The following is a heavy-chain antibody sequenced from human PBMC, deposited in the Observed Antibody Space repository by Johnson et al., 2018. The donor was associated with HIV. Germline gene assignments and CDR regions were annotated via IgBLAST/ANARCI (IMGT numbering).Heavy chain of an antibody. CDR3: ARGRALRALDAFDI. V-gene: IGHV3-30*02. D-gene: IGHD4-17*01. CDR2: IRYDGSNK. CDR1: GFTFSSYG. Sequence: QVQLVESGGGVVQPGGSLRLSCAASGFTFSSYGMHWVRQAPGKVLEWVAFIRYDGSNKYYADSVKGRFTISRDNSKNTLYLQMNSLRAEDTAVYYCARGRALRALDAFDIWGQGTMVTVSS. J-gene: IGHJ3*02.